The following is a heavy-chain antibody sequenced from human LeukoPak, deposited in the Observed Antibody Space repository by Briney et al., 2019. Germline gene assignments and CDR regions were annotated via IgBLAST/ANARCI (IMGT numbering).Heavy chain of an antibody. CDR1: GFTFSSYA. J-gene: IGHJ3*02. CDR3: ARAGRGYSYGQVFI. CDR2: ISYDGSNK. Sequence: PGGSLRLSCAASGFTFSSYAMHWVRQAPGKGLEWVAVISYDGSNKYYADSVKGRFTISRDNSKNTLYLQMNNLRAEDTAVYYCARAGRGYSYGQVFIWGQGTMVTVSS. D-gene: IGHD5-18*01. V-gene: IGHV3-30-3*01.